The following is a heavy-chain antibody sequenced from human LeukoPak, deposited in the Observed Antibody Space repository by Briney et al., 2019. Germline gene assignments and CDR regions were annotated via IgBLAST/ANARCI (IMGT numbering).Heavy chain of an antibody. CDR1: GFTFSSYS. Sequence: GGSLRLSCAASGFTFSSYSMNWVRQAPGKGLEWVSSISSSSSYIYYADSVKGRFTISRDNAKNSLYLQMNSLRAEDTAVYYCARDIAHCSGGSCMLYYFDYWGQGTLVTVSS. D-gene: IGHD2-15*01. J-gene: IGHJ4*02. CDR2: ISSSSSYI. CDR3: ARDIAHCSGGSCMLYYFDY. V-gene: IGHV3-21*01.